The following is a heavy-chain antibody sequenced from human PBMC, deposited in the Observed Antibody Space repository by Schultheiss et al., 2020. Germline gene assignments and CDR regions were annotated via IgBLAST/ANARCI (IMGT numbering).Heavy chain of an antibody. CDR3: ARGIVVVPAAIYYYYYGMDV. CDR1: GGSISSSSYY. CDR2: IYYSGST. Sequence: SETLSLTCTVSGGSISSSSYYWGWIRQPPGKGLEWIANIYYSGSTYYNPSLKSRVTMSVDTSKNQFSLKLSSVTAADTAVYYCARGIVVVPAAIYYYYYGMDVWGQGTTVTVSS. D-gene: IGHD2-2*01. J-gene: IGHJ6*02. V-gene: IGHV4-39*01.